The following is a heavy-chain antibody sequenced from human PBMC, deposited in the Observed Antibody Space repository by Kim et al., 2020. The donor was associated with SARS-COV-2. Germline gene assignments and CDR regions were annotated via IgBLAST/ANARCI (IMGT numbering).Heavy chain of an antibody. D-gene: IGHD5-18*01. V-gene: IGHV3-48*03. J-gene: IGHJ6*03. Sequence: AATVKGRFTISRDNAKNSLYLQMNSPRAEDTAVYYCARGSDSPYYYYMDVWGKGTTVTVSS. CDR3: ARGSDSPYYYYMDV.